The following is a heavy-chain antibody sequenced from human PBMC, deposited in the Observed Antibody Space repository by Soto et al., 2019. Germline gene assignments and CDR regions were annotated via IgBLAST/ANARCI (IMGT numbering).Heavy chain of an antibody. CDR3: ARSLPGGTIFYMDI. D-gene: IGHD1-26*01. CDR1: GGSITGGFSY. V-gene: IGHV4-31*03. J-gene: IGHJ6*03. Sequence: QAQLRESGPGLVQPAQTLSLTCTVAGGSITGGFSYWTWVRQHPGKGLEWVGHIYYSGTTYYNPSLKSRVDISVDPSQSRFSLKLSSVTAADTAMYFCARSLPGGTIFYMDIWGEGTTVTVSS. CDR2: IYYSGTT.